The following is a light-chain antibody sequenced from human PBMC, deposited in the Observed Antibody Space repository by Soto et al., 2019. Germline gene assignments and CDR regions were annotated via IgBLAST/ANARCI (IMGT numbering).Light chain of an antibody. J-gene: IGLJ3*02. V-gene: IGLV2-14*01. CDR2: EVS. CDR3: NSYTTTGTLV. CDR1: SSDVGGSDY. Sequence: QSALTQPASVSGSPGQSITISCTGTSSDVGGSDYVSWYQQHPDKAPKLMIYEVSYRPSGVSNRFSGSKSGNTASLTISGLQADDEADYYCNSYTTTGTLVFGGGTKLTVL.